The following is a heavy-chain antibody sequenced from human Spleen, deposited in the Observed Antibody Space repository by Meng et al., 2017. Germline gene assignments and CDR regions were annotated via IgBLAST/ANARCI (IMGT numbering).Heavy chain of an antibody. J-gene: IGHJ4*02. CDR1: GGSISGSNYY. CDR2: IFNSGNT. Sequence: QVQLQESGPGLVKPSETLSLTCTVSGGSISGSNYYWGWIRQPPGKGLEWIGSIFNSGNTYYNPSLKIRVTISVDTSNNQFSLKLTSVTAADTAVYYCARHSRLAVAAHFFDSWGQGTLVTVSS. CDR3: ARHSRLAVAAHFFDS. D-gene: IGHD6-19*01. V-gene: IGHV4-39*01.